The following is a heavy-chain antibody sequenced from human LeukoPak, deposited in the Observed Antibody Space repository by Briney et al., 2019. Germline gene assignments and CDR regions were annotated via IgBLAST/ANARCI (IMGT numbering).Heavy chain of an antibody. V-gene: IGHV3-20*04. Sequence: PGGSLRLSCAASGFTFDDYGMSWVRQAPGKGLEWVSGINWNGGSTGYADSVKGRFTISRDNAKNSLYLQMNSLRAEDTALYYCARLVGGSGWHGGWFDPWGQGTLVTVSS. CDR1: GFTFDDYG. CDR3: ARLVGGSGWHGGWFDP. D-gene: IGHD6-19*01. J-gene: IGHJ5*02. CDR2: INWNGGST.